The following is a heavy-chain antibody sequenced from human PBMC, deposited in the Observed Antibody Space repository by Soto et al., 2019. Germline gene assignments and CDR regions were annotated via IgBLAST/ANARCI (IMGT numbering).Heavy chain of an antibody. Sequence: SETLSLTCAVYGGSFSGYYWSWIRQPPGKGLEWIGEINHSGSTNYNPSLKSRVTISVDTSKNQFSLKLSSVTAADTAVYYCARRRVSEYYYYYMDVWGKGTTVTVSS. V-gene: IGHV4-34*01. CDR3: ARRRVSEYYYYYMDV. CDR1: GGSFSGYY. CDR2: INHSGST. J-gene: IGHJ6*03.